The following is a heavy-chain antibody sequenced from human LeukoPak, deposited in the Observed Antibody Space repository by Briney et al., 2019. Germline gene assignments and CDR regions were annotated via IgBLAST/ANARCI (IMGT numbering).Heavy chain of an antibody. CDR3: ARVTMIVADFDY. V-gene: IGHV4-30-4*01. J-gene: IGHJ4*02. D-gene: IGHD3-22*01. CDR2: IYYSGST. Sequence: SETLSLTCTVSGGSISSGVYYWSWIRQPPGKGLEWIGYIYYSGSTYYNPSLKSRVTISVDTSKNQFSLKLSSVTAADTAVYYCARVTMIVADFDYWGQGTLVTVSS. CDR1: GGSISSGVYY.